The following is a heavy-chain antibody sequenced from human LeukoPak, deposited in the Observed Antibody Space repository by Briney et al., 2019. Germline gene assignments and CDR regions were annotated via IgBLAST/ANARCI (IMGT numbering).Heavy chain of an antibody. D-gene: IGHD6-6*01. Sequence: ASVKVSCKASGYTFTSYDINWVRQATGQGLEWMGWMNPNSGNTGYAQKFQGRVTMTRNTSISTAYMELSSLRSEAPAVYSCARAWYSSSSYGYSGQGRLVTVSS. J-gene: IGHJ4*02. CDR3: ARAWYSSSSYGY. V-gene: IGHV1-8*01. CDR1: GYTFTSYD. CDR2: MNPNSGNT.